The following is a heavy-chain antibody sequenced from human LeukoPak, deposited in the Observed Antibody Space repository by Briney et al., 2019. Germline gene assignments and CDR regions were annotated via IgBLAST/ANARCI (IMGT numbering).Heavy chain of an antibody. J-gene: IGHJ4*02. D-gene: IGHD3-3*01. CDR2: ISSSGSTI. Sequence: GGSLRLSCAASGFTFSDYYMSWIRQAPGKGLEWVSYISSSGSTIYYADSVKGRFTISRDNAKNSLYLQMNSLRAEDTAVYYCAGSKYYDFWSGYYGQIDYWGQGTLVTVSS. CDR1: GFTFSDYY. V-gene: IGHV3-11*01. CDR3: AGSKYYDFWSGYYGQIDY.